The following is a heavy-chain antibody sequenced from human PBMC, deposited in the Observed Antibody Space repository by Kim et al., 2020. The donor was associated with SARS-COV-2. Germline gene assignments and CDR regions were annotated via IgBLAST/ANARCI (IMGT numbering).Heavy chain of an antibody. V-gene: IGHV4-39*02. CDR2: IFYTGNS. CDR1: GGSISSTDYY. Sequence: SETLSLTCNVSGGSISSTDYYWAWIRQPPGKGLEWIGSIFYTGNSYYTPSLKSRVTMSVEVSKNHFSLNLRSVTAADTATYYCARTAAGTYMYYDLWCQG. D-gene: IGHD3-10*01. J-gene: IGHJ4*02. CDR3: ARTAAGTYMYYDL.